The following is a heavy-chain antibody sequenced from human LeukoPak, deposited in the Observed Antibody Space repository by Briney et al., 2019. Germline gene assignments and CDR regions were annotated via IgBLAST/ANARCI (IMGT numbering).Heavy chain of an antibody. V-gene: IGHV1-2*02. CDR1: VYTFTGYY. Sequence: ASVKVSCKASVYTFTGYYMHWVRQAPGQGLEWMGWINPNSGGTNYAQKFQGRVTMTRDTPISTAYMELSRLRSDDTAVYYCARDLDSSGYIMTRWGQGTLVTVSS. CDR2: INPNSGGT. CDR3: ARDLDSSGYIMTR. J-gene: IGHJ4*02. D-gene: IGHD3-22*01.